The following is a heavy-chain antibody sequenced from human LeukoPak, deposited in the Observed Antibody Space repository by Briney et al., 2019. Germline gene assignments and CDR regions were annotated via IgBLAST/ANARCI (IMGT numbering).Heavy chain of an antibody. CDR3: ARILNYYDTSGPIFDY. J-gene: IGHJ4*02. V-gene: IGHV4-39*07. CDR2: IYYSGST. CDR1: GGSIGTSSYF. Sequence: SETLSLTCTVSGGSIGTSSYFWGWVRQPPGKGLEWIGNIYYSGSTYYNPSLKSRVTISVDTSNNQFSLKLSSVTAADTAVYYCARILNYYDTSGPIFDYWGQGTLVTVSS. D-gene: IGHD3-22*01.